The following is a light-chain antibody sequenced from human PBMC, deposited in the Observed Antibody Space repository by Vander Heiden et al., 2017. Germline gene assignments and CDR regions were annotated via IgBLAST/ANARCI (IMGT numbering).Light chain of an antibody. CDR1: QAIDDY. CDR3: QQHTTVPYT. Sequence: IQMTQSPSSLSAPLVDRLTITCQATQAIDDYLNCYQQKPWKPPKLLVWDASNLETGVPLRLSGSGYGTDFTCSIGSVQPEDIATYYCQQHTTVPYTFGQGTKLEI. J-gene: IGKJ2*01. V-gene: IGKV1-33*01. CDR2: DAS.